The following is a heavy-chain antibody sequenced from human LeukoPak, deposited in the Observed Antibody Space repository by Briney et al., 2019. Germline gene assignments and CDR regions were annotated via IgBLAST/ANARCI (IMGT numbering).Heavy chain of an antibody. Sequence: GGSLRLSCAASGFTFSSYGMHWVRQAPGKGLEWVAFILYDGSNKYYADSVKGRFTISRDNSKNTLYLEMNSLRAEDTAVYYCAKPPLLLGYCSSTSCYRWFDAWGQGTLVTVSS. D-gene: IGHD2-2*01. CDR1: GFTFSSYG. V-gene: IGHV3-30*02. J-gene: IGHJ5*02. CDR2: ILYDGSNK. CDR3: AKPPLLLGYCSSTSCYRWFDA.